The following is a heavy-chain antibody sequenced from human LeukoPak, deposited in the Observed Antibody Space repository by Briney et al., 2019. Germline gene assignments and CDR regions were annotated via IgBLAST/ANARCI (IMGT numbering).Heavy chain of an antibody. Sequence: GGSLRLSCAASGFTFSRYWMSWVRQVPGKGLECVANIKEDGSEKYYVDSVKGRFTISRDNAKNSLYLQMNSLRAEDTAVYYCARDWLAGNPYHAFDLWGKGTMVTVSS. CDR3: ARDWLAGNPYHAFDL. CDR2: IKEDGSEK. V-gene: IGHV3-7*01. CDR1: GFTFSRYW. D-gene: IGHD3-22*01. J-gene: IGHJ3*01.